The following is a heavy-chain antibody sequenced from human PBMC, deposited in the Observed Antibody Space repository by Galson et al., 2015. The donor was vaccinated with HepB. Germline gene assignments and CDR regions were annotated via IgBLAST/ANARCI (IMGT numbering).Heavy chain of an antibody. J-gene: IGHJ4*02. CDR1: GFSLSTNGVG. Sequence: PALVKPTQTLTLTCTFSGFSLSTNGVGVGWIRQPPGKVLEWLAFIYWDDDERYSASLESRLTITKDTSKNQVVLTMTNMDPVDTATYYCVHRELGGRQIDSWGQGTLVTVSS. V-gene: IGHV2-5*02. CDR2: IYWDDDE. D-gene: IGHD7-27*01. CDR3: VHRELGGRQIDS.